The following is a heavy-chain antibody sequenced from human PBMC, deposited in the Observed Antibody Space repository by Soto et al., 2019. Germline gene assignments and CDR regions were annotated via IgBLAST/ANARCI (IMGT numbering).Heavy chain of an antibody. CDR3: ARLPRDCNKTSCYYADH. CDR1: EYSFANQW. D-gene: IGHD3-3*01. Sequence: GESLKISCKGSEYSFANQWIGWVRQMPGKGLEGMGIMYPGDSDTRYNPSLQGHVTLSVDVTVSTAFLQWRSLETSDTGMYFCARLPRDCNKTSCYYADHWGQGTQVTVS. J-gene: IGHJ4*02. CDR2: MYPGDSDT. V-gene: IGHV5-51*01.